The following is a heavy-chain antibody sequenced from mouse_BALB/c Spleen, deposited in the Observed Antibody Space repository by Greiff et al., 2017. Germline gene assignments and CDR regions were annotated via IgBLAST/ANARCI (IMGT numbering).Heavy chain of an antibody. Sequence: VHLVESGPGLVAPSQSLSITCTVSGFSLTSYGVHWVRQPPGKGLEWLGVIWAGGSTNYNSALMSRLSISKDNSKSQVFLKMNSLQTDDTAMYYCAREGGGAFDYWGQGTTLTVSS. CDR3: AREGGGAFDY. J-gene: IGHJ2*01. CDR1: GFSLTSYG. CDR2: IWAGGST. V-gene: IGHV2-9*02.